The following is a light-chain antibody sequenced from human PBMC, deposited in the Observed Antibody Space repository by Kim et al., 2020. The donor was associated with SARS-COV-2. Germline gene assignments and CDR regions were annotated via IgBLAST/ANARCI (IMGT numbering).Light chain of an antibody. Sequence: QSVLTQPPSVSAAPGQKVTISCSGSSSNIGNNYVSWYQQLPGTAPKLLIYDNNKRPSGIPDRFSGSKSGTSATLGITGLQTGDEADYCCGTWDSSLSAGVVFGGGTQLTVL. CDR3: GTWDSSLSAGVV. J-gene: IGLJ2*01. V-gene: IGLV1-51*01. CDR1: SSNIGNNY. CDR2: DNN.